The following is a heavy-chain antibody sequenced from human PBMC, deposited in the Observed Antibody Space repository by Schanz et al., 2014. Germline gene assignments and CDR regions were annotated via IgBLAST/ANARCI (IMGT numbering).Heavy chain of an antibody. V-gene: IGHV3-74*01. CDR1: GFTFSSYW. J-gene: IGHJ4*02. CDR3: AVLGGFGELPLDY. Sequence: EVQLVESGGGLVQPGGSLRLSCAASGFTFSSYWMHWVRQAPGKGLVWISRINSDGSSASYADSVKGRFTISRDNAKNTLYLQMNSLRAEDTAVYYCAVLGGFGELPLDYRGQGTLVTVSS. CDR2: INSDGSSA. D-gene: IGHD3-10*01.